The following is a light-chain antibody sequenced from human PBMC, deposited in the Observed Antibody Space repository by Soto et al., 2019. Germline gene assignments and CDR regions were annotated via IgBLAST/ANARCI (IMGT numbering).Light chain of an antibody. CDR2: RAS. V-gene: IGKV3-15*01. Sequence: IVMTQSPATLSVSPGEGATLSFRASQSINSNLAWYQQKPVQAPRLLMFRASIRATGFPARFSGSGSGTEVNISSSSLQSEDSAIYYCQQYNNWPRSTFGGGTKVEIK. J-gene: IGKJ4*01. CDR3: QQYNNWPRST. CDR1: QSINSN.